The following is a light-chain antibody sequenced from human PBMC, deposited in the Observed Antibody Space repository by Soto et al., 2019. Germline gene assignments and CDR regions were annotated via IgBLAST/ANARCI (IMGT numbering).Light chain of an antibody. V-gene: IGKV1-5*03. J-gene: IGKJ4*01. CDR3: QQYDSYPLT. CDR1: QSISSW. Sequence: DIQMTQSPSTLSASVGDRVTITCRASQSISSWLAWYQQKPGKAPNLLIYKASSLESGVPSRFSGSGSGTEFTLTVSSLQPDDFATYYRQQYDSYPLTFGGGTKVDIK. CDR2: KAS.